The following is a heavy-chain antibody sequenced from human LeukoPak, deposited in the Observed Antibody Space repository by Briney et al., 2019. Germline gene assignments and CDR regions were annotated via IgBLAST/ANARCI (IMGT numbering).Heavy chain of an antibody. CDR2: INPNSGGA. V-gene: IGHV1-2*04. J-gene: IGHJ5*02. CDR3: ARDRGGGDSSGWYSWFDP. CDR1: GYTFTGYY. Sequence: ASVKVSCKASGYTFTGYYMHWVRQAPGQGLEWMGWINPNSGGANYAQKFQGWVTMTRDTSISTAYMELSRLRSDDTAVYYCARDRGGGDSSGWYSWFDPWGQGTLVTVSS. D-gene: IGHD6-19*01.